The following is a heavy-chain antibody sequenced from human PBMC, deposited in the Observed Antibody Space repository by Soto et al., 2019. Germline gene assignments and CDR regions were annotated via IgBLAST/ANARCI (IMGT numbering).Heavy chain of an antibody. Sequence: GASVKVSCKASGYTFTSYDINWVRQATGQGLEWMGWMNPNSGNTGYAQKFQGRVTMTRNTSISTAYMELSSLRSEDTAVYYCARASEGIAVAGSDYWGQGTLVTVSS. CDR2: MNPNSGNT. D-gene: IGHD6-19*01. CDR1: GYTFTSYD. CDR3: ARASEGIAVAGSDY. J-gene: IGHJ4*02. V-gene: IGHV1-8*01.